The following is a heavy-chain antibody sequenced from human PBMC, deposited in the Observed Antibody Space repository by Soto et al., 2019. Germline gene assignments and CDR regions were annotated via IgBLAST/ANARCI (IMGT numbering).Heavy chain of an antibody. CDR1: GYTFATYD. J-gene: IGHJ5*01. V-gene: IGHV1-8*01. CDR2: MNPNSGNT. Sequence: QVQLVQSGAEVKTPGASVKVSCKASGYTFATYDINWVRQAPGQGLEWMGWMNPNSGNTGYAQKFQGRLTMTRDTALSVAHMELSSLRNEDTAVYYCASSDGYNFNWLDSWGQGTRVTVSA. D-gene: IGHD2-21*01. CDR3: ASSDGYNFNWLDS.